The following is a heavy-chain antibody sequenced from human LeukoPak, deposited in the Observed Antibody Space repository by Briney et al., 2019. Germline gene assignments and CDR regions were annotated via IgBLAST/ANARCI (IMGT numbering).Heavy chain of an antibody. CDR1: GFTFDDYA. CDR3: AKRGLYCSGGSCYSEDAFDI. J-gene: IGHJ3*02. Sequence: GGSLRLSCAASGFTFDDYAMHWARQAPGKGLEWVSGISWNSGSIGYADSVRGRFTISRDNPKNSLYLQMSSLRAEDTAFYYCAKRGLYCSGGSCYSEDAFDIWGQGTMVTVSS. D-gene: IGHD2-15*01. CDR2: ISWNSGSI. V-gene: IGHV3-9*01.